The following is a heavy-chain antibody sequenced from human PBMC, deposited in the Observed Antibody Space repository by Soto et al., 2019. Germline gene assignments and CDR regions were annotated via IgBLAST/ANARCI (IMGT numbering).Heavy chain of an antibody. Sequence: GGSLRLSCAASGFTFSDYYMSWIRQAPGKGLEWVSYISSSSSYTNYADSVKGRFTISRDNAKNSLYLQMNSLRAEDTAVYYCARFYDFWSGYYNRYFDYWGQGTLVTVYS. J-gene: IGHJ4*02. V-gene: IGHV3-11*06. CDR2: ISSSSSYT. CDR3: ARFYDFWSGYYNRYFDY. D-gene: IGHD3-3*01. CDR1: GFTFSDYY.